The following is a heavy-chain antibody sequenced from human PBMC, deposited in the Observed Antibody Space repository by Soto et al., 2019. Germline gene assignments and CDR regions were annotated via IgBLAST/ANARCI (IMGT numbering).Heavy chain of an antibody. CDR2: ISSSSSTI. J-gene: IGHJ3*02. CDR1: GFTFCSYS. CDR3: ARDSRAPGAFDI. V-gene: IGHV3-48*01. Sequence: GGSLRLSCAASGFTFCSYSMNWVRQAPGKGLEWVSYISSSSSTIYYADSVKGRFTISRDNAKNSLYLQMNSLRAEDTAVYYCARDSRAPGAFDIWGQGTMVTVSS. D-gene: IGHD1-26*01.